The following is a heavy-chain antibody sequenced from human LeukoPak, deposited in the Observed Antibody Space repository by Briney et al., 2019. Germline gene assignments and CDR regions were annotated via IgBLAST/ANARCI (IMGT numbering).Heavy chain of an antibody. V-gene: IGHV3-49*04. Sequence: GGSLRLSCTASGFTFGDYAMSWVRQAPGEGLEWVAFIKSKAYGATTEYAASVKGRFTISRDDSIRIAYLQMNSLKIEDTAVYYCTRDSGYDYYYYYGMDVWGQGTTVTVSS. J-gene: IGHJ6*02. CDR1: GFTFGDYA. CDR3: TRDSGYDYYYYYGMDV. D-gene: IGHD5-12*01. CDR2: IKSKAYGATT.